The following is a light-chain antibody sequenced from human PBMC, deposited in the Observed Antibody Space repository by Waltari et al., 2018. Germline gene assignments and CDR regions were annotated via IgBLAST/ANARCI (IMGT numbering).Light chain of an antibody. CDR1: TTHVAAYNF. Sequence: QSALTQPPSASGSPGPSVTIPCTGPTTHVAAYNFVSWYQQHPGKAPKLMIYEVTKRPSGVPDRFSGSRSGNTASLTVSGLQAEDEADYYCSSYAGTDNFVFGAGTKVTVL. J-gene: IGLJ1*01. V-gene: IGLV2-8*01. CDR3: SSYAGTDNFV. CDR2: EVT.